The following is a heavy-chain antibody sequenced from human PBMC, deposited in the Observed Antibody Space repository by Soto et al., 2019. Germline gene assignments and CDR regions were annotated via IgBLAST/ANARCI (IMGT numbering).Heavy chain of an antibody. Sequence: WRTLPLTWAVYGGSFGGNSWSWTGQPPGKGLEWIGEINHSGSTNYNPSLKSRVTISVDTSKNQFSLKLSSVTAADTAVYYCARSRTGAARRGNWYDPSGPGTLLTVSS. CDR3: ARSRTGAARRGNWYDP. J-gene: IGHJ5*02. D-gene: IGHD6-6*01. V-gene: IGHV4-34*01. CDR2: INHSGST. CDR1: GGSFGGNS.